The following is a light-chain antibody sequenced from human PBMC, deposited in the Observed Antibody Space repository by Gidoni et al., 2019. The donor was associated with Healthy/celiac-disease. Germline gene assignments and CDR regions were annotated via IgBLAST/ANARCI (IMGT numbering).Light chain of an antibody. V-gene: IGKV1-39*01. CDR3: QQSYSTPPS. CDR2: AAS. Sequence: DIQMTQSPSSLSASVGDRVTITCRASQSISSYLNWYQQKPGKAPKLLIYAASSLQSGVPSRFSGSGSGTDFTLTISSLQPEEVATYYCQQSYSTPPSFXPXTKVDIK. CDR1: QSISSY. J-gene: IGKJ3*01.